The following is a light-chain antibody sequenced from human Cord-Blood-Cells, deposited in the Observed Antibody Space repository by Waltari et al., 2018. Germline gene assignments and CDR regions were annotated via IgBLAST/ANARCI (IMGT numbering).Light chain of an antibody. CDR2: SNN. Sequence: QSVLTQPPSASGTHGQRVTIPCSGSSSNIGSNTVNWYQQLPGTAPKLLIYSNNQRPSGVPDRFSGSKSGTSASLAISGLQSEDEADYYCAAWDDSLNGRVFGGGTKLTVL. J-gene: IGLJ3*02. CDR1: SSNIGSNT. CDR3: AAWDDSLNGRV. V-gene: IGLV1-44*01.